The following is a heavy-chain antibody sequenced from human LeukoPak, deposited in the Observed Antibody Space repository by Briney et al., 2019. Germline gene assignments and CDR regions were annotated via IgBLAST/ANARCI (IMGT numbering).Heavy chain of an antibody. V-gene: IGHV1-18*01. Sequence: GASVKVSCKASGYTFTSYGISWVRQAPGQGLEWMGWISAYNGNTNYAQKLQGRVTITADKSTSTAYMELSSLRSEDTAVYYCARDGAGTGKAFITMVRGPLGAFDIWGQGTMVTVSS. CDR3: ARDGAGTGKAFITMVRGPLGAFDI. CDR2: ISAYNGNT. CDR1: GYTFTSYG. J-gene: IGHJ3*02. D-gene: IGHD3-10*01.